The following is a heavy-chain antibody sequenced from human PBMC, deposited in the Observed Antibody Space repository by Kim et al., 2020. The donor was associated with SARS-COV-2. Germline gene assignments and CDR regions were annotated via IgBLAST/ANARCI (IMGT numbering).Heavy chain of an antibody. Sequence: GGSLRLSCAASGFTFSSYSMNWVRQAPGKGLEWVSSMSSSSSYIYYADSVKGRFTISRDNAKNSLYLQMNSLRAEDTAVYYCARGDFWSGQTIPYYYYGMDVWGQGTTVTVSS. J-gene: IGHJ6*02. D-gene: IGHD3-3*01. CDR1: GFTFSSYS. CDR2: MSSSSSYI. V-gene: IGHV3-21*01. CDR3: ARGDFWSGQTIPYYYYGMDV.